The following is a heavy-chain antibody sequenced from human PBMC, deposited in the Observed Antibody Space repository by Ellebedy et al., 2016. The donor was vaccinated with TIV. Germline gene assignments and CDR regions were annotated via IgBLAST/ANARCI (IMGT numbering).Heavy chain of an antibody. CDR3: ARDWEVLMDSGAFDI. CDR2: ISYDGSNK. CDR1: GFTFSSYA. D-gene: IGHD5-12*01. J-gene: IGHJ3*02. V-gene: IGHV3-30-3*01. Sequence: GESLKISXAASGFTFSSYAMHWVRQAPGKGLEWVAVISYDGSNKYYADSVKGRFTISRDNSKNTLYLQMNSLRAEDTAVYYCARDWEVLMDSGAFDIWGQGTMVTVSS.